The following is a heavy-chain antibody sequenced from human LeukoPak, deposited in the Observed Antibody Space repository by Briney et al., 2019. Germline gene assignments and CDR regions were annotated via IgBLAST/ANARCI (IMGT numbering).Heavy chain of an antibody. Sequence: GGSLRLSCAASGFTFSSYGMHWVRQAPGKGLEWVAVIWYDGSNKYYADSVKGRLTISRDNSKNTLYLQMNSLRAEDTAVYYCAKGSRSSGWYYFDYWGQGTLVTVSS. CDR1: GFTFSSYG. D-gene: IGHD6-19*01. CDR3: AKGSRSSGWYYFDY. V-gene: IGHV3-30*02. J-gene: IGHJ4*02. CDR2: IWYDGSNK.